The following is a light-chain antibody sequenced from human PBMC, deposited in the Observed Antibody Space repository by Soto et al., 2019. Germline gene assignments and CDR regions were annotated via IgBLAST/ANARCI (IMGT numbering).Light chain of an antibody. CDR1: QSVSSNY. V-gene: IGKV3-20*01. CDR2: GAS. J-gene: IGKJ1*01. CDR3: QQANSFPRS. Sequence: IVLTQSPGTLSLSPGERATLSCRAGQSVSSNYLAWYQQKPGQAPRLLIYGASSRATGIPDKFSGSGSGTDFTLTISSLQPEDFATYYCQQANSFPRSFGQGTKVEIK.